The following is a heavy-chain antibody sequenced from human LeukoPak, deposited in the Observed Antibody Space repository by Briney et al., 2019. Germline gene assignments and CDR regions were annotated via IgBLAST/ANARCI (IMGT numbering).Heavy chain of an antibody. CDR2: INSDGSSI. CDR3: VRDWYYSTDY. CDR1: GFVFSNTW. D-gene: IGHD4-11*01. V-gene: IGHV3-74*01. Sequence: GGSLRLSCAASGFVFSNTWMNWVRQAPGKGLVWVSRINSDGSSIVYADSVKGRFTISRDNAKNTMYLQVNSLRGDDSAVYYCVRDWYYSTDYWGQGTLVTVSS. J-gene: IGHJ4*02.